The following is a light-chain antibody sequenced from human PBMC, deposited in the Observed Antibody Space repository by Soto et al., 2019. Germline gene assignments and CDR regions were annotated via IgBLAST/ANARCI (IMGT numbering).Light chain of an antibody. CDR1: QSISTN. J-gene: IGKJ2*03. Sequence: DIQMTQSPSSLSASVGYRFTITCRASQSISTNLNWYQQKAGKAPKLLIYAASTLQSGVPSTFSGTGSGTEFTLTISSLKPEDFATYYCQQYNAYYSFGQGTKVDIK. CDR2: AAS. V-gene: IGKV1-17*01. CDR3: QQYNAYYS.